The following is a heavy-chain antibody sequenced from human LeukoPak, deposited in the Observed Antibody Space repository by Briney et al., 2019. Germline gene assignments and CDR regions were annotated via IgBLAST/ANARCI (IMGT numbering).Heavy chain of an antibody. D-gene: IGHD3-3*01. Sequence: SGTLSLTCAVSGGSISSSNWWSWVRQPPGKGLEWIGEIYHSGSTNYNPSLKSRVTISVDKSKNQFSLKLSSVTAADTAVYYCARDRSGDDDFWSGYYTNYFDPRGQGTLVTVSS. CDR2: IYHSGST. V-gene: IGHV4-4*02. CDR1: GGSISSSNW. J-gene: IGHJ5*02. CDR3: ARDRSGDDDFWSGYYTNYFDP.